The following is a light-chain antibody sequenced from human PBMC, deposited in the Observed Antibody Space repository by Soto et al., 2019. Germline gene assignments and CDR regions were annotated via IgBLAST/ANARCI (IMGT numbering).Light chain of an antibody. J-gene: IGLJ1*01. Sequence: QSALTQPASVSGSPGQSITISCTGTSSDVGSYNYVSWYQQHPGKAPKAMIYDVSNRPSGVSYRFSGSKSGNTASLTISGLQAEDEADYYCSSYTTSSTYVFGTGTKLTVL. V-gene: IGLV2-14*01. CDR3: SSYTTSSTYV. CDR2: DVS. CDR1: SSDVGSYNY.